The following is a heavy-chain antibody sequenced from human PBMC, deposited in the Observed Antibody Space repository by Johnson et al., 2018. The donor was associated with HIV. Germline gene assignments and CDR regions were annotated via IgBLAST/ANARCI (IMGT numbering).Heavy chain of an antibody. D-gene: IGHD6-6*01. CDR1: GFTVSSNY. J-gene: IGHJ3*02. V-gene: IGHV3-66*02. CDR2: IYSGGST. Sequence: VQLVESGGGLVQPGGSLRLSCAASGFTVSSNYMSWVRQAPGKGLEWVSVIYSGGSTYYADSVKGRFTISRDNSKNTLYLQMNSLRAEDTAVYYCARASSLAARGADAFDIWGQGTMVTVSS. CDR3: ARASSLAARGADAFDI.